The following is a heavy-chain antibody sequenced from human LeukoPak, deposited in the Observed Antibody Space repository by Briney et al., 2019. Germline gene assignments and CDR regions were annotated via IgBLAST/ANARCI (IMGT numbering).Heavy chain of an antibody. CDR3: ASVARGYSYGYPDY. Sequence: ASVKVSCKASGYTFTGYYMHWVRQAPGQGLEWMRWINPNSGGTNYAQKFQGRVTMTRDTSISTAYMELSRLRSDDTAVYYCASVARGYSYGYPDYWGQGTLVTVSS. D-gene: IGHD5-18*01. J-gene: IGHJ4*02. CDR1: GYTFTGYY. CDR2: INPNSGGT. V-gene: IGHV1-2*02.